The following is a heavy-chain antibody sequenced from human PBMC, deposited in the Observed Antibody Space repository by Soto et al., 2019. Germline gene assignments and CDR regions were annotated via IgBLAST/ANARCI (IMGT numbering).Heavy chain of an antibody. Sequence: GGSLRLSCTASGFTFGDYAMSWVRQAPGKGLEWVGFIRSKAYGGTTEYAASVKGRFTISRDDSKSIVYLQMNSLKTEDTAVYYCTRDYSSSWYSAGMDVWGQGTTVTVSS. V-gene: IGHV3-49*04. CDR2: IRSKAYGGTT. D-gene: IGHD6-13*01. J-gene: IGHJ6*02. CDR1: GFTFGDYA. CDR3: TRDYSSSWYSAGMDV.